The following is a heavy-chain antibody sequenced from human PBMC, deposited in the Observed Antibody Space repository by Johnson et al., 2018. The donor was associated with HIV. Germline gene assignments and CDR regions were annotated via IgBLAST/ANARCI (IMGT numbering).Heavy chain of an antibody. CDR2: ISFDGSNK. CDR1: GFTFSRYA. J-gene: IGHJ3*01. Sequence: QVQLVESGGGVVQPGRSLRLSCAASGFTFSRYAMHWVRQAPGKGLEWVAVISFDGSNKYYADSVKGRFTISRDNSKNTLYLQMNSLRAEDTAMYDCARDGSGHAVVLTATRRGYGFGLDLWGQGTVVTVSS. D-gene: IGHD2-21*02. V-gene: IGHV3-30-3*01. CDR3: ARDGSGHAVVLTATRRGYGFGLDL.